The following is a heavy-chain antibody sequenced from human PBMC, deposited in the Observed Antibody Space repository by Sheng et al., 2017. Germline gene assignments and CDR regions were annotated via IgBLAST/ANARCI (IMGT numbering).Heavy chain of an antibody. D-gene: IGHD1-26*01. V-gene: IGHV3-15*01. CDR3: TTDQVGFGMDV. CDR2: IKSETDGGTT. Sequence: EVRLVESGGGLIKPEESLRLSCAASGFSFSITWMSWVRQAPGKGLEWVGRIKSETDGGTTDYAAHVKGRFTISRDNSKDMLFLQMNSLKTEDSAVYYCTTDQVGFGMDVWGRGTTVIV. CDR1: GFSFSITW. J-gene: IGHJ6*02.